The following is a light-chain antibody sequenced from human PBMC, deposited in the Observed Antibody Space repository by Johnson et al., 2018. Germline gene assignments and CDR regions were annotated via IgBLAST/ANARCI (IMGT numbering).Light chain of an antibody. J-gene: IGLJ1*01. CDR3: GTWDSSLSAGNV. Sequence: QSVLTQPPSVSAAPGQKVTISFSGSSSNIGNNYVSWYQQLPGTAPKLLIYENNKRPSGIPYRFSGSKSGTSATLGITGLQTGDEADYYCGTWDSSLSAGNVFGTGTKVTVL. CDR2: ENN. V-gene: IGLV1-51*02. CDR1: SSNIGNNY.